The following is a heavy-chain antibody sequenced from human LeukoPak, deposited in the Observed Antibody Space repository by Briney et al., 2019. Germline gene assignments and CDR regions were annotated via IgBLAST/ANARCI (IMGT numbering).Heavy chain of an antibody. CDR2: INPNSGGT. J-gene: IGHJ6*02. Sequence: ASVTVSCKASGYTFTGYYMHWVRQAPGQGLEWMGWINPNSGGTNYAQKFQGRVTMTRDTSISTAYMELSRLRSDDTAVYYCASRGSGSYLDYYYYGMDVWGQGTTVTVSS. V-gene: IGHV1-2*02. CDR1: GYTFTGYY. CDR3: ASRGSGSYLDYYYYGMDV. D-gene: IGHD3-10*01.